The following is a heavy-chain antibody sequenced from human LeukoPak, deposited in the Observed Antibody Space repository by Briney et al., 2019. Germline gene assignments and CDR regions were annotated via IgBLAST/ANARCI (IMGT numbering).Heavy chain of an antibody. D-gene: IGHD4-23*01. CDR1: GGSISSYY. J-gene: IGHJ5*02. CDR3: ARHGTAYGGNSGSWIDP. V-gene: IGHV4-4*09. CDR2: IYTSGST. Sequence: SETLSLTCTVSGGSISSYYWSWIRQPPGKGLEWIGYIYTSGSTNYNPSLKSRVTISVDTSKNQFSLKLSSVTAADTAVYYCARHGTAYGGNSGSWIDPWGQGTLVTVSS.